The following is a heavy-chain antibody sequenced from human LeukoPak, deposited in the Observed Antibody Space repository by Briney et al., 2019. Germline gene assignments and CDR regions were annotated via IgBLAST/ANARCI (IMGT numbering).Heavy chain of an antibody. CDR2: IDYTGST. V-gene: IGHV4-59*02. CDR3: ARGLYYYDSSGYHY. D-gene: IGHD3-22*01. Sequence: SETLSLTCTVSGDSVNRYYWKWIRQPPGKGLEWIGYIDYTGSTNYNPSLKSRVTIPVDTSKNQFSLKLSSVTAADTAVYYCARGLYYYDSSGYHYWGQGTLVTVSS. CDR1: GDSVNRYY. J-gene: IGHJ4*02.